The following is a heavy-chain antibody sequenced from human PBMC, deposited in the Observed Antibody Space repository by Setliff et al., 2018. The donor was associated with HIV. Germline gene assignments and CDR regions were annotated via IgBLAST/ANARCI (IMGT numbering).Heavy chain of an antibody. Sequence: PSETLSLTCTVSGGSISIYYWSWIRQPPGKGLEWIGYIYYSGSTNYNPSLKSRVTISLDTSKNQFSLNMRSVTAADTAVFYCATYKMIRGSIRIDYWGQGALVTVSS. D-gene: IGHD3-10*01. CDR2: IYYSGST. CDR3: ATYKMIRGSIRIDY. J-gene: IGHJ4*02. CDR1: GGSISIYY. V-gene: IGHV4-59*01.